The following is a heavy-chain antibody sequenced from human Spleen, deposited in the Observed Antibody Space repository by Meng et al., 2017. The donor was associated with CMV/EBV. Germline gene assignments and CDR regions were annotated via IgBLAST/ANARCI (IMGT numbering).Heavy chain of an antibody. J-gene: IGHJ2*01. Sequence: GGSLRLSCAASGFTFDDYAMHWVRQAPGRGLEWVSLIDGDGYSAYYADSVKGRFTISRDNSKNSLSLQMHSLRAEDTALYYCAKDVSRSPRWYFDFWGRGTLVTVSS. CDR3: AKDVSRSPRWYFDF. CDR2: IDGDGYSA. V-gene: IGHV3-43D*03. CDR1: GFTFDDYA.